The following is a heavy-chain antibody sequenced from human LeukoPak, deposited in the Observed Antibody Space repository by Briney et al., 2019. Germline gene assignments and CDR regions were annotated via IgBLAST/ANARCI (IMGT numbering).Heavy chain of an antibody. J-gene: IGHJ4*02. CDR3: ARGGVIAAAGIPFDY. CDR1: GGSISSSSYY. Sequence: PSETLSLTCTVSGGSISSSSYYWGWIRQPPGKGLEWIGSIYYSGSTYYNPSLKSRVNISVDTSKNQFSLKLSSVTAADTAVYYCARGGVIAAAGIPFDYWGQGTLVTVSS. D-gene: IGHD6-13*01. CDR2: IYYSGST. V-gene: IGHV4-39*07.